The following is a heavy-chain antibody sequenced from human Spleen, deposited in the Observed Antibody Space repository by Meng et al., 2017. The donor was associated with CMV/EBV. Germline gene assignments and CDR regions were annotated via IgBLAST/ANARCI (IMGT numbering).Heavy chain of an antibody. CDR2: IYWDDDK. CDR3: AHWQLNFDY. V-gene: IGHV2-5*02. J-gene: IGHJ4*02. D-gene: IGHD4-23*01. CDR1: GFSISTSGVG. Sequence: LTGTFSGFSISTSGVGVGWIRQPPGKALEWLALIYWDDDKRYSPSLKNRLTITKDTSKNQVVLRMTNMDPVDTATYYCAHWQLNFDYWGQGTLVTVSS.